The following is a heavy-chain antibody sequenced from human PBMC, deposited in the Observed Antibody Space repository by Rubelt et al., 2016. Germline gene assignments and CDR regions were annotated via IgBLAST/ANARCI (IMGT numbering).Heavy chain of an antibody. CDR2: ISGSGDTT. V-gene: IGHV3-23*01. D-gene: IGHD2-21*02. J-gene: IGHJ4*01. CDR3: ARSPQIVVVTAISLDY. Sequence: EVQLWESGGGLVQPGGSLRLSCAASGFTFSSYVMVWVRQPPGKGLEWISGISGSGDTTHYADSVKGRFTISRDNSKNTVYLQMTSLTAEDTATYYCARSPQIVVVTAISLDYWGHGNLVTVSS. CDR1: GFTFSSYV.